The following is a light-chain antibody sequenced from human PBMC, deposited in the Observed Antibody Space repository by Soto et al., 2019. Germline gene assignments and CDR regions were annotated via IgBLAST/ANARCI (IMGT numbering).Light chain of an antibody. CDR2: GNS. CDR1: SSNIGAGYD. J-gene: IGLJ2*01. V-gene: IGLV1-40*01. Sequence: QSVLTQPPSVSGAPGQRVTISCTGSSSNIGAGYDVHWYQQLPGTAPKLLIYGNSNRPSGVPDRFSGSKSRTSASLAITGLQAEDEADYYGHSYDSSLSGAVVFGGGTKLTVL. CDR3: HSYDSSLSGAVV.